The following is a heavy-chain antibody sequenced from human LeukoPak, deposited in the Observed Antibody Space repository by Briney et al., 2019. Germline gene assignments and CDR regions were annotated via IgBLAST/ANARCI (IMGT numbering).Heavy chain of an antibody. Sequence: SETLSLTCTVSGGSISSYYWSWIRQPPGKGLERIGYIYYSGSTNYNPSLKSRVTISVDTSKNQFSLKLSSVTAADTAVYYCARGSSSWSHFDYWGQGTLVTVSS. V-gene: IGHV4-59*01. CDR3: ARGSSSWSHFDY. CDR1: GGSISSYY. J-gene: IGHJ4*02. CDR2: IYYSGST. D-gene: IGHD6-13*01.